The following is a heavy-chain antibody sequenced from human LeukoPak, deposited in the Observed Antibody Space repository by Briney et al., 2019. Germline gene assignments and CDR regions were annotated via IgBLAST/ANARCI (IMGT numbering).Heavy chain of an antibody. V-gene: IGHV4-61*02. CDR2: IYTSGST. CDR3: ASRIAAAGSDFDY. D-gene: IGHD6-13*01. CDR1: GGSIGSGSYY. Sequence: SETLSLTCTVSGGSIGSGSYYWSWIRQPAGKGLEWIGRIYTSGSTNYNPSLKSRVTISVDTSKNQFSLKLSSVTAADTAVYYCASRIAAAGSDFDYWGQGTLVTVSS. J-gene: IGHJ4*02.